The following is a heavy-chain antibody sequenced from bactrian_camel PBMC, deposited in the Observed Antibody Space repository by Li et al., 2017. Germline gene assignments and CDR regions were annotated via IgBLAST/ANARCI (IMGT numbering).Heavy chain of an antibody. CDR1: GFTFRDFA. V-gene: IGHV3S40*01. CDR3: TNYPLAEISNRYSYEYESRPSADFGH. Sequence: VQLVESGGGLVQPGGSLGLSCAASGFTFRDFAMSWVRQAPGKGLEWVSAINASGRGTYYAASVEGRFTISKDTTRNTMYLQLNALKTEDTAMYYCTNYPLAEISNRYSYEYESRPSADFGHWDQGTQVTVS. J-gene: IGHJ6*01. D-gene: IGHD4*01. CDR2: INASGRGT.